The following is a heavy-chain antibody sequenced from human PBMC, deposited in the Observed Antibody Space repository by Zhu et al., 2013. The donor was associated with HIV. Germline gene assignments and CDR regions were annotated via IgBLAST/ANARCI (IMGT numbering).Heavy chain of an antibody. D-gene: IGHD3-22*01. V-gene: IGHV1-69*01. J-gene: IGHJ4*02. CDR1: GGTFSSYA. CDR2: IIPIFGTA. CDR3: ASGKSRTYYYDSSGYYSYDY. Sequence: QVQLVQSGAEVKKPGSSVKVSCKASGGTFSSYAISWVRQAPGQGLEWMGGIIPIFGTANYAQKFQGRVTITADESTSTAYMELSSLRSEDTAVYYCASGKSRTYYYDSSGYYSYDYWGQGTLVTVSS.